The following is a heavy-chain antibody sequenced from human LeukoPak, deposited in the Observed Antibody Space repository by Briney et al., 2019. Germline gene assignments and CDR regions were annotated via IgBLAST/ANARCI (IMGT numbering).Heavy chain of an antibody. CDR2: ISGSGGGT. Sequence: GGSLRLSCAASGFTFSTYGMSWVRQAPGKGLEWVSAISGSGGGTYFADSVKGRFTISIDNSKNTLFLQMDSLRADDTAVYYCAKHSISWHYFDYCGQGTPVTVSS. CDR1: GFTFSTYG. J-gene: IGHJ4*02. D-gene: IGHD6-13*01. CDR3: AKHSISWHYFDY. V-gene: IGHV3-23*01.